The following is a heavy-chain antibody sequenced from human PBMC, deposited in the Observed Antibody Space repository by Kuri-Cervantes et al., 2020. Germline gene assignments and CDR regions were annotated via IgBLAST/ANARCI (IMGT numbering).Heavy chain of an antibody. V-gene: IGHV3-30*02. D-gene: IGHD5-18*01. CDR1: RFTFSNYG. Sequence: GESLKISCAASRFTFSNYGMHWVRQAPGKGLEWVAFIRYDGSNKYYADSVKGRFTISRDNSKNTLYLQMNSLRAEDTAVYYCAKDNSYGPNDAFDIWGQGTMVTVSS. J-gene: IGHJ3*02. CDR2: IRYDGSNK. CDR3: AKDNSYGPNDAFDI.